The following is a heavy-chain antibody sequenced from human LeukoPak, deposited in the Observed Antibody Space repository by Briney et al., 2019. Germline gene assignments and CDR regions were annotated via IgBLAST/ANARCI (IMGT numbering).Heavy chain of an antibody. CDR2: IYYSGST. V-gene: IGHV4-39*01. CDR1: GGSISSSSYY. J-gene: IGHJ4*02. Sequence: SETLSLTCTVSGGSISSSSYYWGWIRQPPGKGLEWIGSIYYSGSTYYNPSLKSRVTISVDTSKNQFSLKLSSVTAADTAVYYCARQLGTIFGSIDYWGQGTLVTVSS. CDR3: ARQLGTIFGSIDY. D-gene: IGHD3-3*01.